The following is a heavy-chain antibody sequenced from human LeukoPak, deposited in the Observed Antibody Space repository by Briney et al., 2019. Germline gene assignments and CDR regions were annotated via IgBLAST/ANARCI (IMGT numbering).Heavy chain of an antibody. Sequence: ASVKVSCKASGGTFSSYAISWVRQAPGQGLEWMGGIIPIFGTANYAQKFQGRVTITADESTSTAYMELSSLRSEDTAVYYCARGMIVVVPFDYWGQGTLVTVSS. CDR3: ARGMIVVVPFDY. D-gene: IGHD3-22*01. J-gene: IGHJ4*02. CDR1: GGTFSSYA. V-gene: IGHV1-69*13. CDR2: IIPIFGTA.